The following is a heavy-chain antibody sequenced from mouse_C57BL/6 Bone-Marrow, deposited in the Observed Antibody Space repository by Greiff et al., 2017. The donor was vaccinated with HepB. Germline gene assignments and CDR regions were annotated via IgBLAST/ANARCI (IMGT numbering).Heavy chain of an antibody. V-gene: IGHV10-1*01. Sequence: EVMLVESGGGLVQPKGSLKLSCAASGFSFNTYAMNWVRQAPGKGLEWVARIRSKSNNYATYYADSVKDRFTISRDDSESMLYLQMNNLKTEDTAMYYCVRPRGDYPSWFAYWGQGTLVTVSA. J-gene: IGHJ3*01. CDR2: IRSKSNNYAT. D-gene: IGHD2-4*01. CDR3: VRPRGDYPSWFAY. CDR1: GFSFNTYA.